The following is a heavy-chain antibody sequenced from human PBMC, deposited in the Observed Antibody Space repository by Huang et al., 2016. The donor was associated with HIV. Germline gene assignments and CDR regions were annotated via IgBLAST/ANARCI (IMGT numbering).Heavy chain of an antibody. D-gene: IGHD4-4*01. J-gene: IGHJ4*02. CDR2: IKEDGTKT. V-gene: IGHV3-7*01. CDR3: ARDYSNLLREFEQ. Sequence: EVQLVESGGGLVQPGGSLRVSCAGSGFPVSFYWMNWVRQSPGKGLGWVANIKEDGTKTFYADSVKGRFTISRDNAANSVYLQMTGLRAEDTAIYYCARDYSNLLREFEQWGQGTLVSVSS. CDR1: GFPVSFYW.